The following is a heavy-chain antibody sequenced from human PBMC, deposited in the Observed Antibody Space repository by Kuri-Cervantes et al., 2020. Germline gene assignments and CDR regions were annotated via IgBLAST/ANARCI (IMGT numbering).Heavy chain of an antibody. Sequence: ESLKISCTVSGGSISSYYWSWIRQPPGKGLEWIGYIYYSGSTNYNPSLKSRVTISVDTSKNQFSLKLSSVTAADTAVYYCARILGYCSGGSCRGWFDPWGQGTLVTVSS. J-gene: IGHJ5*02. CDR3: ARILGYCSGGSCRGWFDP. D-gene: IGHD2-15*01. V-gene: IGHV4-59*08. CDR2: IYYSGST. CDR1: GGSISSYY.